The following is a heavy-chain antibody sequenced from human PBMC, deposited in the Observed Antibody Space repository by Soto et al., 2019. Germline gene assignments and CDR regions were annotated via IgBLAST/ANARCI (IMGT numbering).Heavy chain of an antibody. CDR3: ARAYYGDYPYFDY. V-gene: IGHV4-59*01. D-gene: IGHD4-17*01. Sequence: QVQLQESGPGLVKPSETLSLTCAVSGGSFSSYYWSWIRQPPGEGLEWIGSIYYSGSTNYNPSLRRRVTISIDTSKNQFSLKLSSVTAADTAMYFCARAYYGDYPYFDYWGQGTLVTVSS. CDR2: IYYSGST. CDR1: GGSFSSYY. J-gene: IGHJ4*02.